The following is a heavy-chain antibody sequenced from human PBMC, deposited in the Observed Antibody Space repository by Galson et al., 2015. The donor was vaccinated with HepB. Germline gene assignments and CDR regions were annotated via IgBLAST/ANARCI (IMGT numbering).Heavy chain of an antibody. CDR3: ARDLEAVAGTLFDY. CDR1: GFTFSSYN. D-gene: IGHD6-19*01. J-gene: IGHJ4*02. CDR2: ISSSSSYI. V-gene: IGHV3-21*01. Sequence: SLRLSCAASGFTFSSYNMNWVRQAPGKGLEWVSSISSSSSYIYYADSVKGRFTISRDNAKNSLYLQMNSLRAENTAVYYCARDLEAVAGTLFDYWGQGTLVTVSS.